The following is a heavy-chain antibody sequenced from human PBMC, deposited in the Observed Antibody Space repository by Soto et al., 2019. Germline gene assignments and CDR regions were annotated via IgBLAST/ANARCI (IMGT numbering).Heavy chain of an antibody. D-gene: IGHD5-18*01. CDR1: GFTFSSYD. CDR3: ARDYSSYGPFDY. Sequence: PGGSLRLSCAASGFTFSSYDMHWVRQATGKGLEWVSAIGTAGDTYYADSVKGRFTISRDNAKNSLYLQMNSLRAEDTAVYYCARDYSSYGPFDYWGQGTLVTVSS. V-gene: IGHV3-13*04. CDR2: IGTAGDT. J-gene: IGHJ4*02.